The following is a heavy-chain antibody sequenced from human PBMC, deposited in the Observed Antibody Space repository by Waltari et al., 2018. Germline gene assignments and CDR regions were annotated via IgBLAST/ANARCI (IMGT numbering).Heavy chain of an antibody. Sequence: QVQLQESGPGLVKPSETLSLPCTVFGASISSYYWIWIRQPPGKGLEWIGYSGNKYNPSLKSRVTISLDTSKNQFSLKLSSVTAADTAVYYCARSYTVTTSPIAGYWGQGTLVTVSS. D-gene: IGHD4-17*01. CDR3: ARSYTVTTSPIAGY. CDR1: GASISSYY. V-gene: IGHV4-59*01. J-gene: IGHJ4*02. CDR2: SGN.